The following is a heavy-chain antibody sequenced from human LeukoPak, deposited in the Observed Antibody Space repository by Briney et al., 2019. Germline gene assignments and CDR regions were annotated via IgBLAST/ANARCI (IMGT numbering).Heavy chain of an antibody. V-gene: IGHV1-24*01. J-gene: IGHJ4*02. CDR3: ARGTYLLDY. Sequence: ASVKVSCKVSGYTLTELSMHWVRQAPGKGLEWMGGFDPEDGETIYAQKFQGRVTITRNTSISTAYMELSSLRSEDTAVYYCARGTYLLDYWGQGTLVTVSS. CDR1: GYTLTELS. D-gene: IGHD2/OR15-2a*01. CDR2: FDPEDGET.